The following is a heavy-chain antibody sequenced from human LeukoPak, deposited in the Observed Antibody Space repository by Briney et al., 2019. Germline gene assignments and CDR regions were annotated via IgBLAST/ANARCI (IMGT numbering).Heavy chain of an antibody. Sequence: SETLSLTCTVSGGSISSSSYYWGWIRQPPGKGLEWIGYIYYSGSTYYNPSLKSRVTISVDTSRNQFSLKLNSVTAADTAVYYCGRLLTAGITGRWFDPWGQGTLVTVSS. CDR3: GRLLTAGITGRWFDP. J-gene: IGHJ5*02. CDR1: GGSISSSSYY. D-gene: IGHD1-7*01. V-gene: IGHV4-39*01. CDR2: IYYSGST.